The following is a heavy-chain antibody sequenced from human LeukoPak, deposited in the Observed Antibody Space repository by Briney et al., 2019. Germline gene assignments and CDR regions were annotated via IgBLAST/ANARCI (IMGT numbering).Heavy chain of an antibody. D-gene: IGHD5-24*01. Sequence: ASVKVSCKASGGTFSSYAISWVRQAPGQGLEWMGGIIPIFGTANYAQKFQGRVTITADESTSTAYMELSSLRSEDTAVYYCAGGEETGRWLPARYWGQGTLVTVAS. CDR3: AGGEETGRWLPARY. CDR1: GGTFSSYA. V-gene: IGHV1-69*13. J-gene: IGHJ4*02. CDR2: IIPIFGTA.